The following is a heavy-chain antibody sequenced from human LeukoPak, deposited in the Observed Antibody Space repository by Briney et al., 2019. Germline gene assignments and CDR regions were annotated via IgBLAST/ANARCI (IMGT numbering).Heavy chain of an antibody. CDR1: GFPFSSYA. CDR3: ASRDDY. Sequence: GSLRLSCAASGFPFSSYAMHWVRQAPGKGLEWVAVISYDGSNKYYADSVKGRFTISRDNSKNTLYLQMNSLRAEDTAVYYCASRDDYWGQGTLVTVSS. V-gene: IGHV3-30-3*01. J-gene: IGHJ4*02. CDR2: ISYDGSNK.